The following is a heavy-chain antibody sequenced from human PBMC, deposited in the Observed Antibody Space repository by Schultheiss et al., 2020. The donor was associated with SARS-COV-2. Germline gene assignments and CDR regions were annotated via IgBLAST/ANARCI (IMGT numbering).Heavy chain of an antibody. CDR2: MHYSGGT. CDR1: GGSFSGYY. Sequence: SGPLSLTCAVYGGSFSGYYWSWIRQSPGKGLEWIGSMHYSGGTNYNPSLKSRVTISVDTSMNQFSLKLTSVTAADTAMYYCARRIGLSDTDGYHLVGAFDIWGQGTMVTVSS. CDR3: ARRIGLSDTDGYHLVGAFDI. D-gene: IGHD2-8*01. V-gene: IGHV4-59*01. J-gene: IGHJ3*02.